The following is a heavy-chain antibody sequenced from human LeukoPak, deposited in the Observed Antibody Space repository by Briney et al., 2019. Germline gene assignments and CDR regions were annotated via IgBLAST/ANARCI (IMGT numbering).Heavy chain of an antibody. Sequence: SETLSLTCTVSGGSISSYYWSWIRQPPGKGLEWIGYIYYSGSTNYNPSLKSRVTISVDTSKNQFSLKLSSVTAADKAVYYCARVGCSGGSCYSDYWGQETLVTVSS. V-gene: IGHV4-59*01. J-gene: IGHJ4*02. CDR2: IYYSGST. CDR1: GGSISSYY. CDR3: ARVGCSGGSCYSDY. D-gene: IGHD2-15*01.